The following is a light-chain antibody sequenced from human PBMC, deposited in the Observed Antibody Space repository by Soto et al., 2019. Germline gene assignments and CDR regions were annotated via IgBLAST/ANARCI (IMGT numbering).Light chain of an antibody. CDR3: QNYNSAPQLT. J-gene: IGKJ4*01. CDR2: TAS. Sequence: DIQMTQSPSSLSASVGDRVTITCRASQGISNYLAWYQQKPGKVPKLLIYTASTLQSGVPPRFSGSGSGTDFTLTISSLQPEDVATYYCQNYNSAPQLTFGGGTKVEIK. V-gene: IGKV1-27*01. CDR1: QGISNY.